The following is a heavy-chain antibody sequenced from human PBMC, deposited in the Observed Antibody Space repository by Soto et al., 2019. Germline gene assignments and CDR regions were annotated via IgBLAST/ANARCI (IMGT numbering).Heavy chain of an antibody. CDR1: GYNFGSYA. J-gene: IGHJ4*02. D-gene: IGHD1-7*01. CDR2: IGGGGIGS. CDR3: AKDPRLELRGVDS. Sequence: DVHLLESGGGLVQPGGSLRLPCVASGYNFGSYAMMWVRQAPGKGLEWISTIGGGGIGSYYADSVKGRFTISRDNSKNTLFLQMNSLRAEDTGVYYCAKDPRLELRGVDSWGQGTQVTVSS. V-gene: IGHV3-23*01.